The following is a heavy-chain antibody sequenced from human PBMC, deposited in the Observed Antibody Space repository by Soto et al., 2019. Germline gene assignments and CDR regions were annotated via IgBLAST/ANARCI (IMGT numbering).Heavy chain of an antibody. CDR1: GYTFTHYY. J-gene: IGHJ4*02. CDR3: ARDLAAGDY. Sequence: VQLVQSGAEVKKPGASVKLSCRTSGYTFTHYYIHWVRQAPGQGLEWLAIINPASGSTNYAQDFQGRVTLTMDTSTTTVYMELSGLRAEDTAIFYCARDLAAGDYWGQGTLVTFSS. CDR2: INPASGST. D-gene: IGHD6-13*01. V-gene: IGHV1-46*01.